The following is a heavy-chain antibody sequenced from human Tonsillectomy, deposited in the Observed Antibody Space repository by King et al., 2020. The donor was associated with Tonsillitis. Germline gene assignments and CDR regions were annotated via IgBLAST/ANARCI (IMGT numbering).Heavy chain of an antibody. D-gene: IGHD2-21*01. CDR3: ARTRGFSYS. J-gene: IGHJ5*02. CDR1: GASVRSGTYH. CDR2: IYYTGDT. V-gene: IGHV4-61*01. Sequence: QLQESGPGLVKPSETLALTCTVSGASVRSGTYHWSWIRQAPGKGLEWIGYIYYTGDTDYNPSLKSRVTISLDTSKNQFSLKLNAVTAADTAVYYCARTRGFSYSWGQGALVPV.